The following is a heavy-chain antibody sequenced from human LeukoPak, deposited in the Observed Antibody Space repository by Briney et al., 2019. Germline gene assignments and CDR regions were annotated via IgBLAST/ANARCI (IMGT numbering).Heavy chain of an antibody. D-gene: IGHD1-26*01. Sequence: SETLSLTCTVSGGSISIYYWSWIRQPAGKGLEWIGRIYTSGSTDYNPSLKSRVTMSVDTSKNQFSLKLSSVTAADTAVYYCARDIVGATTAYFDYWGQGTLVTVSS. CDR1: GGSISIYY. CDR3: ARDIVGATTAYFDY. CDR2: IYTSGST. J-gene: IGHJ4*02. V-gene: IGHV4-4*07.